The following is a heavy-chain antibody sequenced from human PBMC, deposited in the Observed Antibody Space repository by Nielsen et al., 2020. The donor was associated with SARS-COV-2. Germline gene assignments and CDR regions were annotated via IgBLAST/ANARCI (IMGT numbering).Heavy chain of an antibody. D-gene: IGHD3-3*01. CDR1: GFTFSSYW. J-gene: IGHJ6*03. CDR2: IKQDGSEK. Sequence: GESLKISCAASGFTFSSYWMSWVRQAPGEGLEWVANIKQDGSEKYYVDSVKGRFTISRDNAKNSLYLQMNRLRAEDTAVYYCARENYDFWSGYYPRYYYYYMDVWGKGTTVTVYS. V-gene: IGHV3-7*03. CDR3: ARENYDFWSGYYPRYYYYYMDV.